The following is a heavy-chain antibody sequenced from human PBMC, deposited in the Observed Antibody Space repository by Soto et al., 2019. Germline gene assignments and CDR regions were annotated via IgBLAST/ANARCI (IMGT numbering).Heavy chain of an antibody. CDR1: GFTFNNYG. Sequence: QVQLVESGGGVVQPGRSLRLSCAASGFTFNNYGMHWVRQAPGKGLEWVAVISSDGSSKYYADSVKGRFTISRDNSKNTLYPQMNSLRGEDTAVYYCAKALSDCFDYWGQGTLVTVSS. CDR2: ISSDGSSK. D-gene: IGHD3-16*01. CDR3: AKALSDCFDY. V-gene: IGHV3-30*18. J-gene: IGHJ4*02.